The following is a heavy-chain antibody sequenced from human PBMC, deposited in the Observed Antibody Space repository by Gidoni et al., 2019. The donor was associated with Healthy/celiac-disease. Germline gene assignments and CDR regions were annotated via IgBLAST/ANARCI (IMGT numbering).Heavy chain of an antibody. CDR3: AKDLGTCSGGSCYSPHY. Sequence: QVQLVESGGGVVQPGRSLRLSCAASGFTFSSYGMHWVRQAPGKGLEWVAVISYDGSNKYYADSVKGRFTISRDNSKNTLYLQMNSLRAEDTAVYYCAKDLGTCSGGSCYSPHYWGQGTLVTVSS. V-gene: IGHV3-30*18. J-gene: IGHJ4*02. CDR2: ISYDGSNK. CDR1: GFTFSSYG. D-gene: IGHD2-15*01.